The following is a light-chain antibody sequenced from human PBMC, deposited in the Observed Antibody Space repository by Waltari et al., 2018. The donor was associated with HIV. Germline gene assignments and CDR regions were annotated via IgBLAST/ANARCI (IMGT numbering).Light chain of an antibody. CDR2: DGS. J-gene: IGKJ1*01. CDR3: QQRNYWPRT. CDR1: QSVSSS. Sequence: VVLTQSPGTLSFSPGERATLSCRASQSVSSSLAWYQQKPGRAPRLLIYDGSKRATGIPARFSGSGSGTDFTLTISSLEPEDFAVYYCQQRNYWPRTFGQGTKVEIK. V-gene: IGKV3-11*01.